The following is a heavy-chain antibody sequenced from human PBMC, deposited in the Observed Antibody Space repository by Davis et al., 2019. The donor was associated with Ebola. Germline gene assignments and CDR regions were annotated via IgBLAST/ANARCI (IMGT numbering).Heavy chain of an antibody. J-gene: IGHJ4*02. V-gene: IGHV3-30*03. Sequence: GESLKISCAASGFTFSSYGMHWVRQAPGKGLEWVAVISYDGSNKYYADSVEGRFTISRDNSKNTLYLQMNSLRAEDTAVYYCTTQGNIVATGHDYWGQGSLVTVSS. CDR1: GFTFSSYG. CDR3: TTQGNIVATGHDY. D-gene: IGHD5-12*01. CDR2: ISYDGSNK.